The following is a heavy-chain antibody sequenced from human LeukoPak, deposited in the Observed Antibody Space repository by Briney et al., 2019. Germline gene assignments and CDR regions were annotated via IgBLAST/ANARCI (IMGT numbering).Heavy chain of an antibody. V-gene: IGHV1-69*04. D-gene: IGHD1-26*01. Sequence: SVKVSCKASGGTFSTYVFSWVRQAPGQGLEWMGRIIPLLDETDYAQKFQGRVTMTRDTSTSTVYMELSSLRSEDTAVYYCARHVKWELLQWRTYYMDVWGKGTTVTVSS. CDR1: GGTFSTYV. CDR2: IIPLLDET. CDR3: ARHVKWELLQWRTYYMDV. J-gene: IGHJ6*03.